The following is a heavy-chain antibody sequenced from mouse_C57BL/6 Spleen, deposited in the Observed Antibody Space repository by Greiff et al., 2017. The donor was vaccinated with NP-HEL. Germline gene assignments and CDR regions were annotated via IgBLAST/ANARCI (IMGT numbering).Heavy chain of an antibody. Sequence: EVQLHQSGAELVRPGASVKLSCTASGFNIKDDYMHWVKQRPEQGLEWIGWIDPENGDTEYASKFQGKATITADTSSNTAYLQLSSLTSEDTAVYYCANWDGFAYWGQGTLVTVSA. V-gene: IGHV14-4*01. D-gene: IGHD4-1*02. CDR3: ANWDGFAY. J-gene: IGHJ3*01. CDR1: GFNIKDDY. CDR2: IDPENGDT.